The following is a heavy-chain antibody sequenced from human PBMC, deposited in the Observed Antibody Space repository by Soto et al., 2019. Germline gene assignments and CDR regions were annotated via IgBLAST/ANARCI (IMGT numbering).Heavy chain of an antibody. CDR3: ARDDRYNWNYVGY. CDR2: ISYDGSNK. J-gene: IGHJ4*02. D-gene: IGHD1-20*01. Sequence: VGSLRLSCAASGFTFSSYALHWVRQAPGKGLEWVAVISYDGSNKYYADSVKGRFTISRDNSKNTLYLQMNSLRAEDTAVYYCARDDRYNWNYVGYWGQGTLVTVSS. V-gene: IGHV3-30-3*01. CDR1: GFTFSSYA.